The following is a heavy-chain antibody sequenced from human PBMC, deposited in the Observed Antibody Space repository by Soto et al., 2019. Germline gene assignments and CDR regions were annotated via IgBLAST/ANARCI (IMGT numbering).Heavy chain of an antibody. J-gene: IGHJ4*02. D-gene: IGHD1-26*01. CDR3: AKWGGAGSDC. V-gene: IGHV3-7*01. Sequence: GGSLRLSCAASGFTFSSYYMSWVRQAQGKGLEWVANINEDGSEKYYVDSVKGRFSVSRDNAKSSLYLQMNSLRAEDTAVYYCAKWGGAGSDCWGQGILVTVSS. CDR1: GFTFSSYY. CDR2: INEDGSEK.